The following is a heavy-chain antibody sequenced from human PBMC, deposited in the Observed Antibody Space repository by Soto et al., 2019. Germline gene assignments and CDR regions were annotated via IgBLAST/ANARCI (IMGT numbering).Heavy chain of an antibody. Sequence: SETLSLTCTVSGGSISSNNYYWSWIRQPPGKGLEWIGYIYYSGSTNYNPSLKSRVTISVDTSKNQFSLKMSSVTAADTAVYYCARLATRYYFDYWGQGTLVTVSS. J-gene: IGHJ4*02. CDR2: IYYSGST. CDR1: GGSISSNNYY. D-gene: IGHD1-1*01. CDR3: ARLATRYYFDY. V-gene: IGHV4-61*01.